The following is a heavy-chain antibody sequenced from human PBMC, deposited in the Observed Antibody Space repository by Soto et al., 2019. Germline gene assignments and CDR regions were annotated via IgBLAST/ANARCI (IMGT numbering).Heavy chain of an antibody. V-gene: IGHV4-31*03. J-gene: IGHJ4*02. CDR1: GGSISSGGYY. CDR3: ARAKAVAHFDY. Sequence: QVQLQESGPGLVKPSQTLSLTCTVSGGSISSGGYYWSWIRQHPGKGLEWIGYIYYSGSTYYNPSLKSRVTISVGTSKHQFSRKLSSVTAADTAVYYCARAKAVAHFDYWGQGTLVTVSS. D-gene: IGHD5-12*01. CDR2: IYYSGST.